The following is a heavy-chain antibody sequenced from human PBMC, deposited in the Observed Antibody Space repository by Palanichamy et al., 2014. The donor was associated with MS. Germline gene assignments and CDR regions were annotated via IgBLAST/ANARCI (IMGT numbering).Heavy chain of an antibody. D-gene: IGHD2-15*01. Sequence: QVQLQESGPGLVKPSETLSLTCTVSGDSMRNYYWSWIRQPPGKGLEWIGYINYSGSTNYNPSLKSRVTISVDMSKNQFSLRLSSVTAADTAVYYCARDCSGSSCYDYWGQGTLVTVSS. J-gene: IGHJ4*02. CDR1: GDSMRNYY. CDR3: ARDCSGSSCYDY. CDR2: INYSGST. V-gene: IGHV4-59*01.